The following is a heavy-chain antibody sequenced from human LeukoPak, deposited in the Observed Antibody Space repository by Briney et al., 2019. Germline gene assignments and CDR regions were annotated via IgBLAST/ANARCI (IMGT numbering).Heavy chain of an antibody. Sequence: SETLSLTCAVYGGSFSGYYWSWIRQPPGKGLEWIGEINHSGSTNYNPSLKSRVTISVDTSKNQFSLKLSSVTAEDTAVYYCARAHSSYDAFDIWGQGTMVTVSS. CDR1: GGSFSGYY. V-gene: IGHV4-34*01. J-gene: IGHJ3*02. D-gene: IGHD5-12*01. CDR3: ARAHSSYDAFDI. CDR2: INHSGST.